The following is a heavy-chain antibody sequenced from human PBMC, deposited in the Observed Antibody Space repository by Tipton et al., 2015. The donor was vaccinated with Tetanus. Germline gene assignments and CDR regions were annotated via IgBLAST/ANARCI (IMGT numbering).Heavy chain of an antibody. CDR3: ARGSGWADF. CDR1: GGSFGNYF. J-gene: IGHJ4*02. CDR2: ISPSGNT. D-gene: IGHD6-19*01. Sequence: TLSLTCAVYGGSFGNYFWRWIRQPPGGGLEWIGEISPSGNTNYNPSLKSRVTISADTSRNQFSLTLSSVTAADTAVYYCARGSGWADFWGQGTQVTVSS. V-gene: IGHV4-34*01.